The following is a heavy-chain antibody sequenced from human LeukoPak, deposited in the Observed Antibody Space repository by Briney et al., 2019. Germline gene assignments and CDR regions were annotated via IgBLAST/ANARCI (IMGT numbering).Heavy chain of an antibody. Sequence: GGSLRLSCAASGFTFSSYGMHWVRQAPGKGLEWVAVISYDGSNKYYADSVKGRFTISRDNSKNTLYLQMNSLRAEDTAVYYCAKDLYNCYGSGSPDYWGQGTLVTVSS. CDR1: GFTFSSYG. CDR3: AKDLYNCYGSGSPDY. CDR2: ISYDGSNK. J-gene: IGHJ4*02. D-gene: IGHD3-10*01. V-gene: IGHV3-30*18.